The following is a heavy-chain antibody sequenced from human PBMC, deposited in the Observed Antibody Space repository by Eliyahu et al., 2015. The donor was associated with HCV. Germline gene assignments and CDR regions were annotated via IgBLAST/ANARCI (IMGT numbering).Heavy chain of an antibody. CDR1: GFPFSSYG. Sequence: QVQLVESGGGVVQPGRSLRLACXAXGFPFSSYGMXWVRQAPGTGLEWVAVIWYDGSNKYYADSVKGRFTISRDNSKNTLYLQMNSLRAEDTAVYSCARDGDGSGWPEVPNFDYWGQGTLVTVSS. D-gene: IGHD6-19*01. V-gene: IGHV3-33*01. CDR3: ARDGDGSGWPEVPNFDY. J-gene: IGHJ4*02. CDR2: IWYDGSNK.